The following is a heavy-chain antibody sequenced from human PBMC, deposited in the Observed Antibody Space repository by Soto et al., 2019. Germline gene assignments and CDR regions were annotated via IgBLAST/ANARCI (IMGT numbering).Heavy chain of an antibody. V-gene: IGHV3-21*01. D-gene: IGHD3-10*01. CDR1: GFSFSSYG. CDR2: ISRASDYI. CDR3: VPSRITLIRGRIINHPYNWFDP. J-gene: IGHJ5*02. Sequence: VQLVESGGGLVKPGGSLRLSCTASGFSFSSYGMTWVRQAPGKGLEWVSSISRASDYIYYADSVNGRFTISRDNAKNSLYLQRNSLRAEDTAVYFCVPSRITLIRGRIINHPYNWFDPWGQGTLVTVSS.